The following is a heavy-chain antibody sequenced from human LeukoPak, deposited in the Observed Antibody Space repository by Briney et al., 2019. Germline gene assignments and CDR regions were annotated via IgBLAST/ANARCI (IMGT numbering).Heavy chain of an antibody. Sequence: GGSLRLSCVVSGFTFSNNGMSWVRQAPGKGLEWVSGLSGSGSSVYYADSVRGRLTISRDNSRNTLCLQLDSLRADDTAVYFCVKGLNWFDPWGQGTLVTVSS. D-gene: IGHD4-11*01. V-gene: IGHV3-23*01. J-gene: IGHJ5*02. CDR3: VKGLNWFDP. CDR1: GFTFSNNG. CDR2: LSGSGSSV.